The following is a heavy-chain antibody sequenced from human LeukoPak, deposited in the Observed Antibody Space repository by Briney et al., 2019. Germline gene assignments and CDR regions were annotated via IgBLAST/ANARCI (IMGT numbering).Heavy chain of an antibody. CDR2: IYYSGST. D-gene: IGHD2-2*01. J-gene: IGHJ5*02. V-gene: IGHV4-59*01. CDR1: GVSISSYY. Sequence: PSETLSLTCTVSGVSISSYYWSWIRQPPGKGLEWIGYIYYSGSTNYNPSLKSRVTISVDTSKNQFSLKLSSVTAADTAVYYCAREREGPGYCSSTSCPWYNWFDPRGQGTLVTVSS. CDR3: AREREGPGYCSSTSCPWYNWFDP.